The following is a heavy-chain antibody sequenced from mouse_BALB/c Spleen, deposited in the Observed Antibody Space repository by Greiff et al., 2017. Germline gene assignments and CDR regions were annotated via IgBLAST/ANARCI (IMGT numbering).Heavy chain of an antibody. D-gene: IGHD2-4*01. V-gene: IGHV1-11*01. CDR2: IYPVSGET. CDR3: ASTMITTGGTYYAMDY. J-gene: IGHJ4*01. Sequence: LQESGAELASPGASVTLSCKASGYTFTDHIMNWVKKRPGQGLEWIGRIYPVSGETNYNQKFMGKATFSVDRSSSTVYMVLNSLTSEDPAVYYCASTMITTGGTYYAMDYWGQGTSVTVSS. CDR1: GYTFTDHI.